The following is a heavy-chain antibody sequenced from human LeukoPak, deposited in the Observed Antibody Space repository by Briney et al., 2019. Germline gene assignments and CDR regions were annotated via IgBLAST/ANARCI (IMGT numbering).Heavy chain of an antibody. Sequence: GGSLRLSCAASGFTFSSYGMHWVRQAPGKGLEWVAFIQYDGSNKYYADSVKGRFTISRDNSKNTLYLQMNSLRAEDTAVYYCAKPDRKYCSSTSCRGWYFDYWGQGTLVTVSS. CDR3: AKPDRKYCSSTSCRGWYFDY. V-gene: IGHV3-30*02. CDR2: IQYDGSNK. J-gene: IGHJ4*02. D-gene: IGHD2-2*01. CDR1: GFTFSSYG.